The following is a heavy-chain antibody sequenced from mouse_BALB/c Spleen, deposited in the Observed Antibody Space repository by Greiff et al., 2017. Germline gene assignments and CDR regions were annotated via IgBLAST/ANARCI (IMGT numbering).Heavy chain of an antibody. CDR3: ARDYGYHWYFDV. J-gene: IGHJ1*01. CDR2: ISSGSSTI. V-gene: IGHV5-17*02. Sequence: DVKLVESGGGLVQPGGSRKLSCAASGFTFSSFGMHWVRQAPEKGLEWVAYISSGSSTIYYADTVKGRFTISRDNPKNTLFLQMTSLRSEDTAMYYCARDYGYHWYFDVWGAGTTVTVSS. CDR1: GFTFSSFG. D-gene: IGHD1-2*01.